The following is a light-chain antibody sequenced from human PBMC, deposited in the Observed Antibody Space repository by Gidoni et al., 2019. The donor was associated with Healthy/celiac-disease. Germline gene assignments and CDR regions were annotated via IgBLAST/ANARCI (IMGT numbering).Light chain of an antibody. CDR3: CSYRV. Sequence: QSALTQPRSVSGSPGQSVTISCTGTSSDVGGYNYVSWYQQHPGKAPKLMIYDVSKRPSGDPDRFSGSKSGNTASLTISGLQAEDEADYYCCSYRVFGGGTKLTVL. CDR1: SSDVGGYNY. V-gene: IGLV2-11*01. CDR2: DVS. J-gene: IGLJ2*01.